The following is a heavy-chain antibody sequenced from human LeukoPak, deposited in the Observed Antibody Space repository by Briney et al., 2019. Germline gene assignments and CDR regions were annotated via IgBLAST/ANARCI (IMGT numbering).Heavy chain of an antibody. V-gene: IGHV3-33*01. CDR3: ARLSGASHRSFDY. D-gene: IGHD6-25*01. J-gene: IGHJ4*02. CDR1: GFTLRSYG. Sequence: GRSLRLSCAASGFTLRSYGMHWVRQAPGKGLEWVAVIWNDGSNKYYADSVKGRFTISRDNSKNTLFLQMNSLRAEDTAVYYCARLSGASHRSFDYCGQGTLVTVSS. CDR2: IWNDGSNK.